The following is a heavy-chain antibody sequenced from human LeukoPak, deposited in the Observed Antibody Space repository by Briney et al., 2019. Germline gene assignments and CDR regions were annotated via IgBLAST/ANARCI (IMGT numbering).Heavy chain of an antibody. V-gene: IGHV1-2*02. CDR3: ARVAPPYGGYVMDV. CDR1: GYTFTGYY. Sequence: ASVKVSCKASGYTFTGYYMHWVRQAPGQGLEWMGWINPNSGGTNYAQKFQGRVTMTRDTSISTAYMELSRLRSDDTAVYYCARVAPPYGGYVMDVWGQGTTVTVSS. D-gene: IGHD3-16*01. CDR2: INPNSGGT. J-gene: IGHJ6*02.